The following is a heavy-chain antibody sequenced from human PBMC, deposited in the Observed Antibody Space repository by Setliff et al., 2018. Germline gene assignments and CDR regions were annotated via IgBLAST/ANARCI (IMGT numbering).Heavy chain of an antibody. CDR3: ARMSGFQYIDV. D-gene: IGHD3-3*01. V-gene: IGHV4-38-2*01. CDR2: IYHSGSA. J-gene: IGHJ6*03. Sequence: SETLSLTCAASGGTFSYYYWTWIRQPPGKGLEWIGSIYHSGSAYYNPSLKSRVSISVDTSKNQFSLSLTSVTAEDTAVYYCARMSGFQYIDVWDKGTTVTVSS. CDR1: GGTFSYYY.